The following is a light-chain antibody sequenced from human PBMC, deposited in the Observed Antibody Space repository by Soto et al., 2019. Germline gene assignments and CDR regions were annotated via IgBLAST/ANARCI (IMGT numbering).Light chain of an antibody. CDR1: QSLSSSY. CDR3: QQYGSSPPIT. V-gene: IGKV3-20*01. CDR2: GAS. Sequence: EIVLTQSPDTLSLSPGERATLSCRASQSLSSSYIAWYQHKLGQAPRLFIYGASHRATGIPDRFSGSGSGTDFTLAISRVEPGDFAVYYCQQYGSSPPITFGQGTRLDIK. J-gene: IGKJ5*01.